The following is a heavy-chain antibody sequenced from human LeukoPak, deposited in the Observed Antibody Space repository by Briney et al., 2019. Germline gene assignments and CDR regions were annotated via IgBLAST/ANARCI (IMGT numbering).Heavy chain of an antibody. CDR2: ISDSAANT. Sequence: PAGSMRLSCAASGFTFNNYAMSWVRQTPGKGLEWVSGISDSAANTYYTDSVKGRFTISRDNSKDTVYLQMNHLRVAHTALYFCVRHDSYIPFWGQGSLVTVSS. CDR1: GFTFNNYA. CDR3: VRHDSYIPF. D-gene: IGHD5-18*01. V-gene: IGHV3-23*01. J-gene: IGHJ1*01.